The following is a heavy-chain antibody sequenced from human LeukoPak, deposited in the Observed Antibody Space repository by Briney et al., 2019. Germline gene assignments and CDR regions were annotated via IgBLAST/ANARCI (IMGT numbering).Heavy chain of an antibody. CDR2: ISSSSSYI. J-gene: IGHJ4*02. CDR1: GFTFSSYS. D-gene: IGHD6-13*01. Sequence: PGGSLRLSCAASGFTFSSYSMNWVRQAPGKGLEWVSSISSSSSYIYYADSVKGRFTISRDNAKNSLYLQMNSLRAEDTAVYHCARGQRYSSSWYVGYWGQGTLVTVSS. V-gene: IGHV3-21*01. CDR3: ARGQRYSSSWYVGY.